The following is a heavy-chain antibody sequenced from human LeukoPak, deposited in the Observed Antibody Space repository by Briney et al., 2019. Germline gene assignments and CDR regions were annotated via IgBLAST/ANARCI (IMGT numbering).Heavy chain of an antibody. CDR3: ARDPGEIYGSGSYYNWYFGL. D-gene: IGHD3-10*01. V-gene: IGHV1-18*01. CDR2: ISAYNGNT. J-gene: IGHJ2*01. Sequence: ASVKVSCKASGYTFTSYGISWVRQAPGQGLEWMGWISAYNGNTNYAQKLQGRVTMTTDTSTSTAYMELRSLRSDDTAVYYCARDPGEIYGSGSYYNWYFGLWGRGTLVTVSS. CDR1: GYTFTSYG.